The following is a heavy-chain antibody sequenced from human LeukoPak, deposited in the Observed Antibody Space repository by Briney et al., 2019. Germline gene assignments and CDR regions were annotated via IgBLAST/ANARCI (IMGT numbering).Heavy chain of an antibody. Sequence: SVKVSCKVSGYTLTELSMHWVRQAPGQGLEWMGGIIPIFGTANYAQKFQGRVTITADKSTSTAYMELSSLRSEDTAVYYCASPRPYDSSGYYGYWGQGTLVTVSS. J-gene: IGHJ4*02. CDR1: GYTLTELS. CDR3: ASPRPYDSSGYYGY. CDR2: IIPIFGTA. D-gene: IGHD3-22*01. V-gene: IGHV1-69*06.